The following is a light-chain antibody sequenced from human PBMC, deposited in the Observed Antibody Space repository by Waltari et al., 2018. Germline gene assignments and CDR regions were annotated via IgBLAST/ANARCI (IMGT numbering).Light chain of an antibody. CDR2: EAS. CDR3: QQYNSWPPGT. J-gene: IGKJ1*01. V-gene: IGKV3-15*01. Sequence: EIVMTQSPDTLSVSPGERATLSCRASQSISVNLAWYQQKPGQAPRRLIYEASFKMPGIPARFSGSGSGTEFTLTISSMQSEDFALYYCQQYNSWPPGTFGQGTKVEI. CDR1: QSISVN.